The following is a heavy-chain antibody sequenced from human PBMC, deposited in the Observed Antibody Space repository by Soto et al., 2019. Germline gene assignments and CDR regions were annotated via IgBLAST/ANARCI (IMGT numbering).Heavy chain of an antibody. J-gene: IGHJ6*02. CDR1: GGTFSSYA. V-gene: IGHV1-69*01. CDR2: IIPIFGTA. D-gene: IGHD2-21*02. Sequence: QVQLVQSGAEVKKPGSSVKVSCKASGGTFSSYAISWVRQAPGQGLEWMGGIIPIFGTANYAQKFQGRVTITADESTSTAYMELSSLRSEDTAVYYCARVIVVVTAYSDFEYYGMDGWGQGTTVTVSS. CDR3: ARVIVVVTAYSDFEYYGMDG.